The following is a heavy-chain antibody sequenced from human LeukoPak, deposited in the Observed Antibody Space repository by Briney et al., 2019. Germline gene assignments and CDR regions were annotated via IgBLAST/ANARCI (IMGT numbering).Heavy chain of an antibody. J-gene: IGHJ4*02. CDR3: ARDLGPFLIAVAGTGFDY. CDR2: ISYDGSNK. D-gene: IGHD6-19*01. V-gene: IGHV3-30-3*01. CDR1: GFTFSSYA. Sequence: GGSLRLSCAASGFTFSSYAMHWVRQAPGKGLEWVAVISYDGSNKYYADSVKGRFTISRDNAKNSLYLQMNSLRAEDTAVYYCARDLGPFLIAVAGTGFDYWGQGTLVTVSS.